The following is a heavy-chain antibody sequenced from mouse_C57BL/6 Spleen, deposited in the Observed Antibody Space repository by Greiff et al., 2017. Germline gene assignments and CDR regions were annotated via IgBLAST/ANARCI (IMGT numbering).Heavy chain of an antibody. CDR2: IRNKANGYTT. J-gene: IGHJ4*01. Sequence: EVQLVESGGGLVQPGGSLSLSCAASGFTFTDYYMSWVRQPPGKALEWLGFIRNKANGYTTEYSASVKGRFTISRDNSQSILYLQMNALRAEDSATYYWASNDGYYEGYAMDYWGQGTSVTVSS. D-gene: IGHD2-3*01. CDR3: ASNDGYYEGYAMDY. V-gene: IGHV7-3*01. CDR1: GFTFTDYY.